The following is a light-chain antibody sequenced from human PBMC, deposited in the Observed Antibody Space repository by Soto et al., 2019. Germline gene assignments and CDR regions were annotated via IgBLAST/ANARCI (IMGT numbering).Light chain of an antibody. CDR2: GAS. J-gene: IGKJ1*01. CDR3: QQYGSSPT. CDR1: QSVSSSY. Sequence: EIVVTQSPGTLSLSPGESATLSCSASQSVSSSYLAWYQQKPGQAPRLLIYGASSRATGIPDRFSGTGSGTDSTLTISRLQPEEFAVYDCQQYGSSPTFGQGTQVDIK. V-gene: IGKV3-20*01.